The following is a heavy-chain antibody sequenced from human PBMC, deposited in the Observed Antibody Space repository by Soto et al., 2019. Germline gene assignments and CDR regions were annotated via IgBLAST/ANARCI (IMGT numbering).Heavy chain of an antibody. CDR2: IKSKTDGGTT. CDR1: GFTFSNAW. J-gene: IGHJ5*02. V-gene: IGHV3-15*01. CDR3: TTHYGSGTCFDP. D-gene: IGHD3-10*01. Sequence: GESLKISCAASGFTFSNAWMSWVRQAPGKGLEWVGRIKSKTDGGTTDYAAPVKGRFTISRDDSKNTLYLQMNSLKTEDTAVYYCTTHYGSGTCFDPWGQGTLVTVSS.